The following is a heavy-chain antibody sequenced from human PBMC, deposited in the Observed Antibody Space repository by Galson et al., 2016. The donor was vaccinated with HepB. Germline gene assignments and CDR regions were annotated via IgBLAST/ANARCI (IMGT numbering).Heavy chain of an antibody. J-gene: IGHJ4*02. CDR2: MYVGPSIT. CDR1: GYRFTNYW. V-gene: IGHV5-51*01. CDR3: SKALDGTFYFDN. Sequence: QSGAEVKKPGESLKISCRDSGYRFTNYWIGWVRQMPGKGLEWMGIMYVGPSITRYSPSFQGQVTMSADTTINTAYLQWSSLKASDTAMYYCSKALDGTFYFDNWGKGALVTVSS. D-gene: IGHD2/OR15-2a*01.